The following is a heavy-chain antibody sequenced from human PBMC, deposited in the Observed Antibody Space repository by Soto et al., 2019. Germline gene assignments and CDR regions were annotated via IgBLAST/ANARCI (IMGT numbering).Heavy chain of an antibody. CDR3: ATLAVMTYYDFRSGLFGWFDS. Sequence: QVQLQESGPGLVKPSETLSLTCTVSGGPVSSGSYYWSWIRQPPGKGLEWIGNIYNTGGTNYNPSLMSRVTISVDTSKNQSSLRLSSVTAADTDVYYCATLAVMTYYDFRSGLFGWFDSWGQGTLVTVSS. CDR1: GGPVSSGSYY. D-gene: IGHD3-3*01. V-gene: IGHV4-61*01. CDR2: IYNTGGT. J-gene: IGHJ5*01.